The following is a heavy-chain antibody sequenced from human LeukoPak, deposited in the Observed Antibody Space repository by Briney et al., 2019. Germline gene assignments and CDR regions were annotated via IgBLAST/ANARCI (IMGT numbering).Heavy chain of an antibody. CDR3: ALVPAAILDAFDI. Sequence: PSETLSLTCAVSGYSISSGYYWGWIRQPPGKGLEWIGSIYHSGSTYYNPSLKSRVTISVDTSKNQFSLKLSSVTAADTAVYYCALVPAAILDAFDIWGQGTMATVSS. CDR2: IYHSGST. J-gene: IGHJ3*02. D-gene: IGHD2-2*01. V-gene: IGHV4-38-2*01. CDR1: GYSISSGYY.